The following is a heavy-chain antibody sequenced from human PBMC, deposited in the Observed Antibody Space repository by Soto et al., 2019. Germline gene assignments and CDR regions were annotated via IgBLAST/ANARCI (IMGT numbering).Heavy chain of an antibody. CDR3: ATDKVNPYWGGDCYSVVFVQ. CDR1: GFTFRNYY. D-gene: IGHD2-21*02. V-gene: IGHV3-30-3*01. J-gene: IGHJ4*02. CDR2: MSSDGSSK. Sequence: GGSLRLSCAASGFTFRNYYMHWVSQAPGRGLEWVALMSSDGSSKYYADSVKGRFTISRDNYKNTLYLQLSGLRAEDTAIYYCATDKVNPYWGGDCYSVVFVQWGQGTLVTVSS.